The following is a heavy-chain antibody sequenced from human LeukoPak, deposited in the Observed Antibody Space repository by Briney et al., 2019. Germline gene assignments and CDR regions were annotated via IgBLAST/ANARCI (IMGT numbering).Heavy chain of an antibody. CDR3: ASNRDDYGDSNPDY. CDR1: GYTFTGHY. V-gene: IGHV1-2*02. Sequence: ASVKVSCKASGYTFTGHYMHWVRQAPGQGLEWMGWINPNSGGTNYAQKFQGRVTMTRDTSISTAYMELSRLRSDDTAVYYCASNRDDYGDSNPDYWGQGTLVTVSS. CDR2: INPNSGGT. D-gene: IGHD4-17*01. J-gene: IGHJ4*02.